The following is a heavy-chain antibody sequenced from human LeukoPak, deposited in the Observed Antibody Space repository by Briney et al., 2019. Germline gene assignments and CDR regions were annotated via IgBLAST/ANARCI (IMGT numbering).Heavy chain of an antibody. CDR1: GFTFSIYC. J-gene: IGHJ4*02. CDR2: ITSNGSRT. Sequence: GGSLRLSCAASGFTFSIYCMHWVRQAPGKGLVWVSRITSNGSRTTYADSVKGRFTISRDNAKNTLYLHMTSLRAEDTAVYYCARDVQAGPGYWGQGTLVTVSS. V-gene: IGHV3-74*01. CDR3: ARDVQAGPGY.